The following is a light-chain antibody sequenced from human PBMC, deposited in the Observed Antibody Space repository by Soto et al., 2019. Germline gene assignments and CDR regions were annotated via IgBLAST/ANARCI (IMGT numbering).Light chain of an antibody. J-gene: IGKJ1*01. CDR1: QSIDSNY. CDR3: QHYGTSPGT. V-gene: IGKV3-20*01. CDR2: GAS. Sequence: EIVLTQSPGTLSLSPGEGATLSCRASQSIDSNYLGWYQQKPGQTPRLLIYGASSRATGIPDRFSGSGSGTDFTLTISRLEPEDFAVYYCQHYGTSPGTFGQGTKVDIK.